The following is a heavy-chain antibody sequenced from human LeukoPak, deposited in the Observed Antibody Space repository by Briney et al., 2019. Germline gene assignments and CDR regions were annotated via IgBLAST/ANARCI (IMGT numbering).Heavy chain of an antibody. CDR1: GFSFSSYS. CDR3: ARDPRSGNYYMDV. CDR2: ITSSSYV. Sequence: GGSLRLSCAASGFSFSSYSMNWVRQAPGKGLEWVSSITSSSYVYYADSVKGRFTISRDNAKNSLYLQMNSLRAEDTAVYYCARDPRSGNYYMDVWGKGTTVTVSS. D-gene: IGHD3-3*01. J-gene: IGHJ6*03. V-gene: IGHV3-21*06.